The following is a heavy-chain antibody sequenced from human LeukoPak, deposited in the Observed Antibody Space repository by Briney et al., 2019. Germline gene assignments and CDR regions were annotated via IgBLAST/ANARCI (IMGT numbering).Heavy chain of an antibody. CDR3: AREGSSWYGVRTFDY. D-gene: IGHD6-13*01. V-gene: IGHV4-31*03. Sequence: SQTLSLTCTVSGGSISSGGYYWSWIRQHPGKGLEWIVYIYYSGSTYYNPSLKSRVTISVDTSKSQFSLKLSSVTAADTAVYYCAREGSSWYGVRTFDYWGQGTLVTVSS. J-gene: IGHJ4*02. CDR1: GGSISSGGYY. CDR2: IYYSGST.